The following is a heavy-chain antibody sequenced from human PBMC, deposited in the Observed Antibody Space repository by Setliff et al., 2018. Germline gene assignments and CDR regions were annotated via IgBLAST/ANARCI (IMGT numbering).Heavy chain of an antibody. CDR3: ARVYTLTIPPDY. V-gene: IGHV1-18*01. Sequence: ASVKVSCKASGYTFTNYGINWVRQAPGQGLEWLGWISAYNGNTHYAQKLQGRVSMTTDISTSTAYMELRSLRSDDTAVYYCARVYTLTIPPDYWGQGTLVTVSS. J-gene: IGHJ4*02. CDR1: GYTFTNYG. D-gene: IGHD4-17*01. CDR2: ISAYNGNT.